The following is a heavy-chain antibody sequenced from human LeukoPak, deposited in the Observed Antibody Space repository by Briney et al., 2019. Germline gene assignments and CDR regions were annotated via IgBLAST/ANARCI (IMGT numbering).Heavy chain of an antibody. D-gene: IGHD2-2*01. CDR1: GYTFTDYY. J-gene: IGHJ6*02. CDR3: ARDLVPSYGMDV. V-gene: IGHV1-2*02. CDR2: IDPRSGGT. Sequence: ASMKVSCKASGYTFTDYYMHWVRQAPGQGLEWMGWIDPRSGGTNYAQKFQGRVTMTRDTSISTAYMELSRLRSDDTAVYYCARDLVPSYGMDVWGQGTTVTVSS.